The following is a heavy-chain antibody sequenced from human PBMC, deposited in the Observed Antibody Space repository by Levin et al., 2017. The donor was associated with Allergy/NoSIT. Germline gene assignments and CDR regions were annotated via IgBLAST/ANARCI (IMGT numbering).Heavy chain of an antibody. D-gene: IGHD7-27*01. CDR2: ISYDGSNK. V-gene: IGHV3-30*18. CDR3: AKDPAPPGVLSWFDP. Sequence: LSLTCAASGFTFSSYGMHWVRQAPGKGLEWVAVISYDGSNKYYADSVKGRFTISRDNSKNTLYLQMNSLRAEDTAVYYCAKDPAPPGVLSWFDPWGQGTLVTVSS. J-gene: IGHJ5*02. CDR1: GFTFSSYG.